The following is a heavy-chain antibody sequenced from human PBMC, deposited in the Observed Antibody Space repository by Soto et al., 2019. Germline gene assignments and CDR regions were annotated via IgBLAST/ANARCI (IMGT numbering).Heavy chain of an antibody. CDR2: LSASGGNT. D-gene: IGHD6-19*01. CDR3: AKEVSGWAVAAAGDY. J-gene: IGHJ4*02. Sequence: EVQLLESGGGLVQSGGSLRLSCAASGFTFSLYAMSWVRQAPGKGLEWVSGLSASGGNTYYADSVKGRFTISRDNSRNTVYLQMSSLRAEDTATYYCAKEVSGWAVAAAGDYRGQGTLVTVSS. V-gene: IGHV3-23*01. CDR1: GFTFSLYA.